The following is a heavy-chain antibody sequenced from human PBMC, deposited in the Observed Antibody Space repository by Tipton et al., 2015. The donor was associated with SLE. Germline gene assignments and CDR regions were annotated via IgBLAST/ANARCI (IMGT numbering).Heavy chain of an antibody. Sequence: TLSLTCTVSGDSISNSPYYWGWIRQPPGKGLQWIGNIYYSGITHYNPSLKSRVTISVDTSKNEFSLRLSFVTAADTAVYYCARPNESGDWFFQYWGQGALVTVSS. CDR3: ARPNESGDWFFQY. CDR1: GDSISNSPYY. D-gene: IGHD3-9*01. J-gene: IGHJ4*02. V-gene: IGHV4-39*01. CDR2: IYYSGIT.